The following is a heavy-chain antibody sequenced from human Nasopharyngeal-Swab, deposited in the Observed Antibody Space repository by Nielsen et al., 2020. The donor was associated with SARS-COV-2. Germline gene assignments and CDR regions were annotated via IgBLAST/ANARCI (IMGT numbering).Heavy chain of an antibody. V-gene: IGHV3-33*06. CDR1: GFTFSSYG. J-gene: IGHJ2*01. Sequence: GGSLRLSCAASGFTFSSYGMHWVRQAPGKGLEWVAVIWYDGSNKYYADSVKGRFTISRDNSKNTLYLQMNSLRAEDTAVYYCAKGLSLSWYFDLWGRGTLVTVSS. CDR2: IWYDGSNK. CDR3: AKGLSLSWYFDL.